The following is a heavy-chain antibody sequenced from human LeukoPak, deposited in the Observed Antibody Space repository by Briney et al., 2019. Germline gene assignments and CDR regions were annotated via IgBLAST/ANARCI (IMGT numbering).Heavy chain of an antibody. V-gene: IGHV3-23*01. CDR3: AKDIVRRYDFWSGYPYFDY. CDR2: FSGSGGST. J-gene: IGHJ4*02. D-gene: IGHD3-3*01. Sequence: GGSLRLSCAASGFTFRSYAMSWVRQPPGKGLEWVSGFSGSGGSTYYADSVEGRFTISRDNSKNTLYLQMSGLRAEDTAVYYCAKDIVRRYDFWSGYPYFDYWGQGTLVTVSS. CDR1: GFTFRSYA.